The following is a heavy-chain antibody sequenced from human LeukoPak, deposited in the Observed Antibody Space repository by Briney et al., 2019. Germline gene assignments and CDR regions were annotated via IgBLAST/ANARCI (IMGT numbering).Heavy chain of an antibody. V-gene: IGHV3-9*01. CDR3: AKDNRRHYTSGPNPDSLH. Sequence: GGSLRLSCAGSGFIFNNYAMHWVRQPPGKGLEWVSGISWNSGTINYADSVRGRFTISRDNAKNSLYLQMDSLRVEDTAFYYCAKDNRRHYTSGPNPDSLHWGQGALVTVSS. J-gene: IGHJ4*02. CDR1: GFIFNNYA. D-gene: IGHD6-19*01. CDR2: ISWNSGTI.